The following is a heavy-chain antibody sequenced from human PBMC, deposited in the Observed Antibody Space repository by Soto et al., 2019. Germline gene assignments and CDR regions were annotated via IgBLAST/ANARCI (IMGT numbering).Heavy chain of an antibody. J-gene: IGHJ6*02. D-gene: IGHD2-15*01. CDR1: GGTSSSYA. CDR3: AEGGYCSGGSCYSLEVYYYYGMDV. CDR2: IIPIFGTA. V-gene: IGHV1-69*13. Sequence: GASVKVSCKASGGTSSSYAISWVRQAPGQGLEWMGGIIPIFGTANYAQKFQGRVTITADESTSTAYMELSSLRSEDTAVYYCAEGGYCSGGSCYSLEVYYYYGMDVWGQGTTVTVSS.